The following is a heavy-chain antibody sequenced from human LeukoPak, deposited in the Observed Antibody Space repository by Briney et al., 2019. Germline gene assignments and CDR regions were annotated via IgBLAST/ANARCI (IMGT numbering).Heavy chain of an antibody. V-gene: IGHV3-74*01. CDR3: AREIYSTT. CDR1: GFTFSSYW. CDR2: IKSDGSST. Sequence: PGGSLRLSCAASGFTFSSYWMHWVRQAPGKGLVWVSRIKSDGSSTSYADSVKGRFTISRDNARNTLYLQMNSLGAEDTAVYYCAREIYSTTWGQGTLVTVSS. J-gene: IGHJ5*02. D-gene: IGHD6-13*01.